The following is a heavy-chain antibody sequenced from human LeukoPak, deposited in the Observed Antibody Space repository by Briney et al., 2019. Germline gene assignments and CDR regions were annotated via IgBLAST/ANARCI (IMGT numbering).Heavy chain of an antibody. V-gene: IGHV3-21*01. CDR1: GFTFSSYS. CDR3: ARDSGVSSSFNY. D-gene: IGHD6-6*01. J-gene: IGHJ4*02. CDR2: ISSSSSYI. Sequence: GGSLRLSCAASGFTFSSYSMNWVRQAPGKGLEWVSSISSSSSYIYYADSVKGRFTISRDNAKNSLYLQMNSLRAEDTAVYYCARDSGVSSSFNYWGQGTLVTVSS.